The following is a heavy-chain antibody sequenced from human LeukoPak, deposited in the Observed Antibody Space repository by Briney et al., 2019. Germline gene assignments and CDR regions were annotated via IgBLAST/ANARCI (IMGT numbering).Heavy chain of an antibody. CDR3: ARVGYYESSGYYEY. CDR2: INPNSGGT. J-gene: IGHJ4*02. Sequence: ASVKVSCKASGYTFTSYGISWVRQAPGQGLEWMGRINPNSGGTNYAQKFQGRVTMTRDTSISTVYMELSRLRSDDTAVYYCARVGYYESSGYYEYWGQGTLVTVSS. D-gene: IGHD3-22*01. CDR1: GYTFTSYG. V-gene: IGHV1-2*06.